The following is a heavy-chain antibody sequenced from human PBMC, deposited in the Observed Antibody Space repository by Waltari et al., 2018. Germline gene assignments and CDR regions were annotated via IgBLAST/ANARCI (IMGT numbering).Heavy chain of an antibody. CDR1: GDSIRSYTSF. Sequence: QLQLQESGPGLVKLSETLSLTCTVSGDSIRSYTSFWGWSRQPPVSGLEWIGSMTYGGDTYYNPSLKSRVTISVDTSKNQFSLKLNSVTAADTAVYYCAREEGSPSAPSYNWFGPWGQGTLVTVSS. V-gene: IGHV4-39*02. J-gene: IGHJ5*02. CDR2: MTYGGDT. CDR3: AREEGSPSAPSYNWFGP. D-gene: IGHD2-2*01.